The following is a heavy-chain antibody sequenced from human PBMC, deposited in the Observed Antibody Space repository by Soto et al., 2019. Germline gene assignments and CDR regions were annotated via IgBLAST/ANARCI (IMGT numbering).Heavy chain of an antibody. CDR3: ARGGPYSSSHFDY. D-gene: IGHD6-6*01. CDR1: GGSISSYY. Sequence: LSLTCTVSGGSISSYYWSRIRQPPGKGLEWIGYIYYSGSTNYNPSLKSRVTISVDTSKNQFSLKLSSVTAADTAVYYCARGGPYSSSHFDYWGQGTLVTVSS. V-gene: IGHV4-59*01. CDR2: IYYSGST. J-gene: IGHJ4*02.